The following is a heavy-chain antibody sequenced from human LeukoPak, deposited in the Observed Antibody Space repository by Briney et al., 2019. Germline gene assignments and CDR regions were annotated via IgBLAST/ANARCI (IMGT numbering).Heavy chain of an antibody. D-gene: IGHD7-27*01. CDR3: ARSHWGSRGDFDQ. V-gene: IGHV1-69*05. CDR2: IIPIFGTA. Sequence: ASVKVSCKASGGTFSSYAIRWVPQAPGQGLEWMGRIIPIFGTANYAQKFQGRVTITTDESTRTAYMELSSLRSEDTAVYYCARSHWGSRGDFDQGAQGTVVTVSS. CDR1: GGTFSSYA. J-gene: IGHJ4*02.